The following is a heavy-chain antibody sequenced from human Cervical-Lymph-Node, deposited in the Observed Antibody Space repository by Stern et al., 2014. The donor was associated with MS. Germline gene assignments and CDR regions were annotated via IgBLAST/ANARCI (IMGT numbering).Heavy chain of an antibody. V-gene: IGHV3-7*01. CDR1: GFTFSSFW. D-gene: IGHD2-21*02. Sequence: VQLVESGGGLVQPGGSLSLSCAVSGFTFSSFWMSWVRQAPGTGLAWGTNIKEDGSEKYYVDSVKGRFTVSRDNAKSSLYLHMNSLRAEDTAVYYCAGAYCGGDCPLDYWGQGTLVTVSS. J-gene: IGHJ4*02. CDR2: IKEDGSEK. CDR3: AGAYCGGDCPLDY.